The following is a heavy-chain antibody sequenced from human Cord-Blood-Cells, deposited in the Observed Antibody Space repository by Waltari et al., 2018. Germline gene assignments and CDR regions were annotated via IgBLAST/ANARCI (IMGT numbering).Heavy chain of an antibody. J-gene: IGHJ4*02. CDR3: ATDRYDILTGYQYYFDY. V-gene: IGHV1-24*01. CDR1: GYTLTELS. D-gene: IGHD3-9*01. Sequence: VQLVESGAEVKTPGASVKVSCKVSGYTLTELSMHWVAPPLGKGLEWMGGFDPEYGETIYAQKFQGRVTMTEDTSTDTAYMELSSLRSEDTAVYYCATDRYDILTGYQYYFDYWGQGTLVTVSS. CDR2: FDPEYGET.